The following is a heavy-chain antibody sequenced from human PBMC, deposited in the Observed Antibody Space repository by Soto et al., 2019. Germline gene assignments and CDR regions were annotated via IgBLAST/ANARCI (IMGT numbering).Heavy chain of an antibody. Sequence: GGSLRLSCATSGFTSSTYNMNWVRQAPGKGLEWVSSVTRSSGYIYYADSVKGRFTISRDNAKNSLYLQMNSLRADDTAVYYCARVHPCDGYKDYYYYGMDVWGQGTTVTVSS. CDR1: GFTSSTYN. J-gene: IGHJ6*02. CDR3: ARVHPCDGYKDYYYYGMDV. V-gene: IGHV3-21*01. CDR2: VTRSSGYI. D-gene: IGHD5-18*01.